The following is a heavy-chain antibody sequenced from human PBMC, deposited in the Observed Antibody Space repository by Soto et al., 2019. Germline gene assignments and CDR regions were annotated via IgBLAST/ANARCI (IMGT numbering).Heavy chain of an antibody. Sequence: XXTLSLPFTVSGGSISSYYWRWILQPPGKGLEWIGYIYYSGSTNYNPSLKSRVTISVDTSKNQFSLKLSSLTAADTAVYYCARDEVQGSYFDYWGQGTLVTVSS. CDR3: ARDEVQGSYFDY. CDR2: IYYSGST. D-gene: IGHD3-10*01. V-gene: IGHV4-59*01. CDR1: GGSISSYY. J-gene: IGHJ4*02.